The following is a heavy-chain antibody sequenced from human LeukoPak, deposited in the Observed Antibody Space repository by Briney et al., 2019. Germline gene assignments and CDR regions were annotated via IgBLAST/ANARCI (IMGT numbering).Heavy chain of an antibody. D-gene: IGHD3/OR15-3a*01. V-gene: IGHV3-74*01. CDR3: AKDGPEGKRVFDI. CDR2: INRDGSST. CDR1: GFTFSNFW. J-gene: IGHJ3*02. Sequence: GGCLRLSCAASGFTFSNFWMHWVRQTPGKGLVWVSRINRDGSSTNYVDSVKGRFTISRDNAKNTLYLQMNSLRDEDTAVYYCAKDGPEGKRVFDIWGQGTMVTVSS.